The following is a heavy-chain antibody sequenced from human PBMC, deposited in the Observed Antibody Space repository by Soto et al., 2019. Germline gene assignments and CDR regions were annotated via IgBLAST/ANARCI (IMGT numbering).Heavy chain of an antibody. CDR3: AGERSAAGTGWFDP. CDR1: GYTFTSYD. V-gene: IGHV1-8*01. J-gene: IGHJ5*02. Sequence: QVQLVQSGAEVKKPGASVKVSCKASGYTFTSYDINWVRQATGQGLEWMGWMNPNSGNTGYAQKFQGRVTMTRNTAISTAYMELSSLRSEDTAVYYCAGERSAAGTGWFDPWGQGTLVTVSS. D-gene: IGHD6-13*01. CDR2: MNPNSGNT.